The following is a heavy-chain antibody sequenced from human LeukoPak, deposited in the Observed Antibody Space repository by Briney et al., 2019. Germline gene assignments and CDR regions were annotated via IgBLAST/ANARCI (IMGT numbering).Heavy chain of an antibody. J-gene: IGHJ5*02. D-gene: IGHD3-10*01. CDR3: ARIAGSGSLNWFVP. CDR2: IYPKSGGT. Sequence: GASVKVSCKASGYTFTDYYIHWMRQAPGQGPEWMGWIYPKSGGTNSAQKFQGRVTLTRDTSISTTYMELTGLRSDDTAVYYCARIAGSGSLNWFVPWGQGSLVTVSS. CDR1: GYTFTDYY. V-gene: IGHV1-2*02.